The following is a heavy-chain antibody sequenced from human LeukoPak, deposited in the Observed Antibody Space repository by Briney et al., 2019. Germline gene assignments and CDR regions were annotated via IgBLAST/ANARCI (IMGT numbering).Heavy chain of an antibody. CDR1: GGSISSYY. CDR2: IYTSGST. Sequence: SETLSLTCTVSGGSISSYYWSWIRQPAGKGLEWIGRIYTSGSTNYNPSLKSRVTMSVDTSKNQFSLKLSSVTAADTAVYYCARSTPRHYYYYMDVWGKGTTVTVSS. CDR3: ARSTPRHYYYYMDV. V-gene: IGHV4-4*07. J-gene: IGHJ6*03.